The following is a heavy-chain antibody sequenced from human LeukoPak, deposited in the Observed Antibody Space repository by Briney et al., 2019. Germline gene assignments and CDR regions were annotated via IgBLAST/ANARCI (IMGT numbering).Heavy chain of an antibody. CDR1: GFIVSSNY. Sequence: GGSLILSCAASGFIVSSNYMSWVRQAPGKGLEWVSVIYGGGSTYYADSVKGRFTISRDNSKNTLYLQMNSLRAEDTAVYYCAPIAIRSGYWGQGTLVTVSS. CDR2: IYGGGST. D-gene: IGHD3-9*01. V-gene: IGHV3-66*01. J-gene: IGHJ4*02. CDR3: APIAIRSGY.